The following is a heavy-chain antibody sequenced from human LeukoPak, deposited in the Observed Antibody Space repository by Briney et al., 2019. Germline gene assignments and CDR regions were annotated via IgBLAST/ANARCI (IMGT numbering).Heavy chain of an antibody. CDR1: GGSVSSGGYS. V-gene: IGHV4-61*08. CDR2: IYYSGST. D-gene: IGHD4-23*01. J-gene: IGHJ4*02. Sequence: MPSETLSLTCTVSGGSVSSGGYSWSWIRQPPGKGLEWIGYIYYSGSTNYNPSLKSRVTISVDTSKNQFSLKLSSVTAADTAVYFCARSTTVVPDYWGQGTLVTVSS. CDR3: ARSTTVVPDY.